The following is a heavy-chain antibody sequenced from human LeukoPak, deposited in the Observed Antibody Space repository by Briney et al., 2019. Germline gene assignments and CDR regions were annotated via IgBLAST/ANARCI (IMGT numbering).Heavy chain of an antibody. CDR2: IIPIFGTA. CDR3: ATVKQWLVLGY. CDR1: GGTFSSYA. V-gene: IGHV1-69*06. J-gene: IGHJ4*02. Sequence: SVKVSCKASGGTFSSYAISWVRQAPGQGLEWMGGIIPIFGTANYAQKFQGRVTMTEDTSTDTAYMELSSLRSEDTAVYYCATVKQWLVLGYWGQGTLVTVSS. D-gene: IGHD6-19*01.